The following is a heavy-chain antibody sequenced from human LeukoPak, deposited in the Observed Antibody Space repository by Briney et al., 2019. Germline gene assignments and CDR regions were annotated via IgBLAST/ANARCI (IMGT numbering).Heavy chain of an antibody. CDR3: ASLTYGSGRIYYYYYYMDV. Sequence: GSLRLSCAASGFTFSSYEMNWVRQPPGKGLEWIGSIYYSGSTYYNPSLKSRVTISVDTSKNQFSLKLSSVTAADTAVYYCASLTYGSGRIYYYYYYMDVWGKGTTVTVSS. CDR1: GFTFSSYE. J-gene: IGHJ6*03. V-gene: IGHV4-39*07. CDR2: IYYSGST. D-gene: IGHD3-10*01.